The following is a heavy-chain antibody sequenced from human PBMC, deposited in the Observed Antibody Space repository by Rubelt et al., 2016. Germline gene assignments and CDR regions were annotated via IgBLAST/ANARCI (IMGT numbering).Heavy chain of an antibody. J-gene: IGHJ5*02. CDR2: ISSDGSVT. Sequence: EVQLLESGGGLVQFGGSLRLSCAASGFTFSSYWMHWVRQVPGKGLVWFSCISSDGSVTRYPDSVKGRFTISRANAKNTLYLWMNSRRAEDTAGYYCAGPFEHSSSRMEFDPWGQGTLVTVSS. V-gene: IGHV3-74*02. CDR3: AGPFEHSSSRMEFDP. D-gene: IGHD6-6*01. CDR1: GFTFSSYW.